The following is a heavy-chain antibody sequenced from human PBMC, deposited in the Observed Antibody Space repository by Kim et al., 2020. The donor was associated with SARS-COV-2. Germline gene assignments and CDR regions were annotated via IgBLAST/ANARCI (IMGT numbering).Heavy chain of an antibody. CDR3: AKADERGWLASGIDY. CDR1: GFTFSSYG. D-gene: IGHD3-10*01. Sequence: GGSLRLSCAASGFTFSSYGMHWVRQAPGKGLEWVAVISYDGSNKYYADSVKGRFTISRDNSKNTLYLQMNSLRAEDTAVYYCAKADERGWLASGIDYWGQGTLVTVSS. J-gene: IGHJ4*02. V-gene: IGHV3-30*18. CDR2: ISYDGSNK.